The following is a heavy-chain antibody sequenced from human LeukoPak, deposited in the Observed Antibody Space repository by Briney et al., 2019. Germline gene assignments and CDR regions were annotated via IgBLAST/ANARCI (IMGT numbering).Heavy chain of an antibody. CDR3: ARVGSLYYFDY. CDR1: GYTFTGYY. Sequence: GASVKVSCKASGYTFTGYYMHWVRQAPGQGLEWMGWINPNRGGTNYAQKFQGRVTMTRDTSISTAYMELSRLRSDDTAVYYCARVGSLYYFDYWGQGTLVTVSS. CDR2: INPNRGGT. J-gene: IGHJ4*02. D-gene: IGHD2-15*01. V-gene: IGHV1-2*02.